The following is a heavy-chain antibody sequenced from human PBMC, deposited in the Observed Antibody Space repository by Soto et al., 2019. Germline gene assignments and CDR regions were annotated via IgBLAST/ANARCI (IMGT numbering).Heavy chain of an antibody. J-gene: IGHJ5*02. Sequence: SVKVSCKASGGTFSSYAISWVRQAPGQGLEWMGGIIPIFGTANYAQKFQGRVTITADKSTSTAYMELSSLRSEDTAVYYCARNLRDTIFGVVINPFDPWGQGTMVTVSS. CDR3: ARNLRDTIFGVVINPFDP. CDR2: IIPIFGTA. CDR1: GGTFSSYA. V-gene: IGHV1-69*06. D-gene: IGHD3-3*01.